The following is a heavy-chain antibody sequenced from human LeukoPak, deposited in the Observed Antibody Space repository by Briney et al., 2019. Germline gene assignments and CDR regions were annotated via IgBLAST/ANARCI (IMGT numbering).Heavy chain of an antibody. V-gene: IGHV3-30*18. CDR3: AKGYDSSGYVLNY. D-gene: IGHD3-22*01. CDR1: GFTFSSYG. CDR2: ISYDGSNK. J-gene: IGHJ4*02. Sequence: GGSLRLSCAASGFTFSSYGMHWVRQAPGKGLEWVAVISYDGSNKYYADSVKGRFTISRDNSKNTLYLQMNSLRAEDTAVYYCAKGYDSSGYVLNYWGQGTLVTVSS.